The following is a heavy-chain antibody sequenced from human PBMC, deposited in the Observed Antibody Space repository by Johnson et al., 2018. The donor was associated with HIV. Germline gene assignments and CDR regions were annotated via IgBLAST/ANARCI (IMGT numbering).Heavy chain of an antibody. J-gene: IGHJ3*02. D-gene: IGHD2-2*01. CDR3: TTDPPGMSSTSERDAFDI. CDR2: IKSQTDGGTT. CDR1: GFTFSNAW. Sequence: VQLIESGGGVERPGGSLSLSCAASGFTFSNAWMSWVRQAPGTGLEWVGRIKSQTDGGTTDYAAPVKGRFTISRDDSKNTLYLQMNSLKTEDTAVYYCTTDPPGMSSTSERDAFDIWGQGTMVTVSS. V-gene: IGHV3-15*01.